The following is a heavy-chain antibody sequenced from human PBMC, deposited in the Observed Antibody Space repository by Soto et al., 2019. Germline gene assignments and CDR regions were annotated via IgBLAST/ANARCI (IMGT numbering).Heavy chain of an antibody. Sequence: SETLSLTCSVSGDSISGTNYYWGWIRQPPGKGLEWVGTVFYSGSTYYSPSLKGRVTISLDKPRNLFSLSVTSVTADDTAVYYCVRHGNFPVRPRYYSGIDFWYRGTTGTGS. CDR3: VRHGNFPVRPRYYSGIDF. CDR1: GDSISGTNYY. V-gene: IGHV4-39*01. J-gene: IGHJ6*02. D-gene: IGHD1-26*01. CDR2: VFYSGST.